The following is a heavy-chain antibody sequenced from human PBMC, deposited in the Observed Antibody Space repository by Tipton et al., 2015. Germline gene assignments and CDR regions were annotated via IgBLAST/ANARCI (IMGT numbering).Heavy chain of an antibody. J-gene: IGHJ6*02. CDR3: ARGHYVSRMDV. D-gene: IGHD3-10*01. CDR1: GGSISSYY. Sequence: LRLSCTVSGGSISSYYWSWIRQPPGKGLEWIGYIYYSGSTNYNPSLKSRVTISVDTSKNQFSLKLSSVTAADTAVYYCARGHYVSRMDVWGQGTTVTVS. CDR2: IYYSGST. V-gene: IGHV4-59*01.